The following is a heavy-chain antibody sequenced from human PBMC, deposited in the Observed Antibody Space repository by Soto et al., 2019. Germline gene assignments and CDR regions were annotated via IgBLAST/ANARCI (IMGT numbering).Heavy chain of an antibody. CDR2: IYHSGST. Sequence: QVQLQESGPGLVKPSGTLSLTCAVSGGSISSSNWWSWVRQPPGKGLEWIGEIYHSGSTNYNPSLKSRVTISVDKSKNQVSLKLSSVTAAETAVYYCARDYMVRGVMRWFDPWGPGTLVTVSS. CDR3: ARDYMVRGVMRWFDP. CDR1: GGSISSSNW. J-gene: IGHJ5*02. V-gene: IGHV4-4*02. D-gene: IGHD3-10*01.